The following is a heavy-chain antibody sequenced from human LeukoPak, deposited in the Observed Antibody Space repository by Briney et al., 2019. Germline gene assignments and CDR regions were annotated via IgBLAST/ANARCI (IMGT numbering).Heavy chain of an antibody. D-gene: IGHD5-24*01. CDR3: ARDNWGMDV. V-gene: IGHV3-11*01. J-gene: IGHJ6*02. CDR2: VSNRGSTI. CDR1: GFIFNDYS. Sequence: GGSLRLSCEASGFIFNDYSMSWIRQAPGKGLEWVSYVSNRGSTIYYASSVKGRFTISRDNAKNSLHLEMNGLTAEDTAVYYCARDNWGMDVWGQGTTVTVSS.